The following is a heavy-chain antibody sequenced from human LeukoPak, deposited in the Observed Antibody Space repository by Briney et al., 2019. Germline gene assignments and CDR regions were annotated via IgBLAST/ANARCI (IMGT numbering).Heavy chain of an antibody. Sequence: SETLSLTCNVSGDSLGRYYWSWIRQPPGKTLEWLGHVYFSGGTTYNPSLKSRVTISVDTSKNQFSLKLNSVTAADTAVYYCARESGVSGSTVDFDYWGQGTLVTVSS. CDR1: GDSLGRYY. CDR2: VYFSGGT. CDR3: ARESGVSGSTVDFDY. J-gene: IGHJ4*02. V-gene: IGHV4-59*01. D-gene: IGHD1-7*01.